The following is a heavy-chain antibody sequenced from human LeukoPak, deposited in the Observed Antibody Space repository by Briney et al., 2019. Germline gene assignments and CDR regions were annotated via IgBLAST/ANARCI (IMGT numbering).Heavy chain of an antibody. J-gene: IGHJ6*02. V-gene: IGHV3-30-3*01. CDR2: ISYDGSDT. CDR1: GFTFSAYA. CDR3: AKGNINCSSTSCYPYYYYYGMDV. Sequence: GGSLRLSCAASGFTFSAYAMHWVRQAPGKGLEWVALISYDGSDTYFADSVKGRFTTSRDNSKNTLYLQMNSLRAEDTAVYYCAKGNINCSSTSCYPYYYYYGMDVWGQGTTVTVSS. D-gene: IGHD2-2*01.